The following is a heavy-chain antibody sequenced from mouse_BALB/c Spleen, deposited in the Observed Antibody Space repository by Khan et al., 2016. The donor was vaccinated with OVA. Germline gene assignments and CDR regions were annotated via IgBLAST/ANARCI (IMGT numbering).Heavy chain of an antibody. CDR1: GFSLTNYG. CDR2: IWSDGST. D-gene: IGHD2-10*01. Sequence: QVQLKESGPGLVAPSQSLSITCTISGFSLTNYGIHWVRQPPGKGLEWLVVIWSDGSTTYNSAPKSRLTTSKDNPYSQVFLKMNSHQTDDTAVYFCARQPYYHYNIMDYWGQGTSVTVSS. J-gene: IGHJ4*01. CDR3: ARQPYYHYNIMDY. V-gene: IGHV2-6-1*01.